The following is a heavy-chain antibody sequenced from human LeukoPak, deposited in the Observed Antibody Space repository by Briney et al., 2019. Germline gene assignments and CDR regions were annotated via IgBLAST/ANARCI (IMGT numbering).Heavy chain of an antibody. CDR1: GGSISSGGHY. Sequence: SETLSLTCTVSGGSISSGGHYWSWVRQHPGTGLEWIGYIYYSGTTYYNPSLKSRVTISVDTSKNQFSLTLSSVTAADTAVYYCARDLYCSGGSCSPTRYYGMDVWGQGTTVTVSS. J-gene: IGHJ6*02. D-gene: IGHD2-15*01. CDR2: IYYSGTT. V-gene: IGHV4-31*03. CDR3: ARDLYCSGGSCSPTRYYGMDV.